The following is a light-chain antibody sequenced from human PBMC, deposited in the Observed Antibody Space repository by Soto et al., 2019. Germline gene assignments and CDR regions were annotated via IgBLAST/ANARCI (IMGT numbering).Light chain of an antibody. Sequence: QSVLTQPPSVSGAPGQRVTISCTGSSSNIGAGYDVHWYQQLPGTAPKLLIYGNSNRPSGVPDRFSGYKSGTSASLAITVLQADDEADYYCQSYDSSLSGSVFGGGTKVTVL. J-gene: IGLJ3*02. CDR3: QSYDSSLSGSV. V-gene: IGLV1-40*01. CDR1: SSNIGAGYD. CDR2: GNS.